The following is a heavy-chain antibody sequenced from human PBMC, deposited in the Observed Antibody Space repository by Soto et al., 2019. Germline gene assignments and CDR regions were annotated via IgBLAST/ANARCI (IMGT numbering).Heavy chain of an antibody. CDR2: IYYSGST. CDR3: ARDRKTYYYDSSGYSNAFDI. V-gene: IGHV4-59*01. J-gene: IGHJ3*02. CDR1: GGSISSYY. Sequence: SETLSLTCTVSGGSISSYYWSWIRQPPGKGLEWIGYIYYSGSTNYNPSLKSRVTISVDTSKNQFSLKLSSVTAADTAVYYCARDRKTYYYDSSGYSNAFDIWGQGTMVTVS. D-gene: IGHD3-22*01.